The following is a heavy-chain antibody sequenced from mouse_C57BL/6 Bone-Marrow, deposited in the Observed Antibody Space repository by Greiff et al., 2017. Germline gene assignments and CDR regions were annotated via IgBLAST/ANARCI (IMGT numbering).Heavy chain of an antibody. CDR1: GYSITSGYY. J-gene: IGHJ2*01. D-gene: IGHD1-1*01. CDR3: ARERAYYGSSLFDY. Sequence: EVQLQQSGPGLVKPSQSLSLTCSVTGYSITSGYYWNWIRQFPGNKLEWMGYISYDGSNNYNPSLKNRISITRYTSKNQFFLKLNSVTTEDTATNYCARERAYYGSSLFDYWGQGTTLTVSS. V-gene: IGHV3-6*01. CDR2: ISYDGSN.